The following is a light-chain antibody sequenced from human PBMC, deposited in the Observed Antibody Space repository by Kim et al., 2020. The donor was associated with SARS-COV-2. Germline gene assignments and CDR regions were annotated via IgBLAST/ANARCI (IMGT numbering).Light chain of an antibody. V-gene: IGKV3-20*01. J-gene: IGKJ4*01. CDR3: QQYGSSPLT. CDR1: HSVSSSY. Sequence: APGDRDSLSCRARHSVSSSYFAWYQQKPGQAPRLLIYGASSRATGIPDRFSGSGSRTDFTLTISRLEPEDVAVYYCQQYGSSPLTFGGGTKVDIK. CDR2: GAS.